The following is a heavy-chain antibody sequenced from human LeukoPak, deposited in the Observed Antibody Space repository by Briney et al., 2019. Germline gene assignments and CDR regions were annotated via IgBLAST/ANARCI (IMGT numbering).Heavy chain of an antibody. J-gene: IGHJ4*02. V-gene: IGHV3-21*04. CDR2: ISSSSSYI. Sequence: TGGSLRLSCAASGFTFSSYSMNWVRQTPGKGLEWVSSISSSSSYIYYADSVKGRFTISRDNAKNSLYLQMNSLRAEGTAVHYCARDRATYCSSTSCYRRLDYWGQGTLVTVSS. D-gene: IGHD2-2*01. CDR3: ARDRATYCSSTSCYRRLDY. CDR1: GFTFSSYS.